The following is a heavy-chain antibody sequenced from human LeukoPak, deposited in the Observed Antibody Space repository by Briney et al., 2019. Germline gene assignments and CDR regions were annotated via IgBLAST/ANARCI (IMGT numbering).Heavy chain of an antibody. J-gene: IGHJ4*02. D-gene: IGHD3-3*01. CDR3: ARNIFGVVTPLYFDH. CDR2: IYYSGST. V-gene: IGHV4-59*12. Sequence: SETLSLTCTVSGGSISSYYWSWIRQPPGKGLEWIGYIYYSGSTYYNPSLKSRVTISVDTSKNQFSLKLSSVTAADTAVYYCARNIFGVVTPLYFDHWGQGTLVTVSS. CDR1: GGSISSYY.